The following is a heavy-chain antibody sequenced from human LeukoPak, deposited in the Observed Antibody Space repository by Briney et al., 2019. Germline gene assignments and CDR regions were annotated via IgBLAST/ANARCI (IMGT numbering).Heavy chain of an antibody. V-gene: IGHV3-23*01. J-gene: IGHJ4*02. Sequence: GGSLRLSCAASGFTFSSYAMSWVRQAPGKGLEWVSGISGNGGSTNYADSAKGRFTISRDNSKNTLYLQMNSLRAEDTAVYYCAKDVLGTSISSWEDYWGQGTLVTVSS. CDR1: GFTFSSYA. CDR3: AKDVLGTSISSWEDY. CDR2: ISGNGGST. D-gene: IGHD2-2*01.